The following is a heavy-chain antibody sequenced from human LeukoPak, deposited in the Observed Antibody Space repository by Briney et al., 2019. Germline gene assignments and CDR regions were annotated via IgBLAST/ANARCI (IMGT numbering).Heavy chain of an antibody. CDR1: GFTFRSYW. Sequence: GGSLRLSCAASGFTFRSYWMDWVRQAPGKGLEWVANIKQDGSGMCYVDSVKGRFTISRDNTKNSLFLQMNSLRAEDTAVYYCANQLRGATVVTVEYFQHWGQGTLVTVSS. D-gene: IGHD4-23*01. CDR3: ANQLRGATVVTVEYFQH. CDR2: IKQDGSGM. V-gene: IGHV3-7*03. J-gene: IGHJ1*01.